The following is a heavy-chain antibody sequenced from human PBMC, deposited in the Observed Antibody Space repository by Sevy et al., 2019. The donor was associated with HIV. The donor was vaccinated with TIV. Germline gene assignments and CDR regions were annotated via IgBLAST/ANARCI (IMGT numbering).Heavy chain of an antibody. CDR3: AKDPAGDYGL. CDR2: IYSSGTP. D-gene: IGHD3-10*01. J-gene: IGHJ4*02. Sequence: SETLSLTCTVSGDSVTSYYWSWIRQPPGKGLEWIGYIYSSGTPRYNPSLKSRVTISVDTSKNQFSLKMNSVTAADTAMYYCAKDPAGDYGLWGQGILVTVSS. CDR1: GDSVTSYY. V-gene: IGHV4-59*02.